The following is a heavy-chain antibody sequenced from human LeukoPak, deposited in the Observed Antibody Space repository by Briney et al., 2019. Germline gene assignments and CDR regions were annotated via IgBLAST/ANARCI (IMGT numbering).Heavy chain of an antibody. V-gene: IGHV3-21*01. CDR3: ASPIFDY. J-gene: IGHJ4*02. CDR2: ISSSSSYI. D-gene: IGHD5-24*01. Sequence: GGSLRLSCVASGFTFSNYTMNWVRQAPGKGLAWVAPISSSSSYIFYADSVKGRFTISRDDAKNSLYLQMSSLRAEDSAVYYCASPIFDYWGQGTLVTVSS. CDR1: GFTFSNYT.